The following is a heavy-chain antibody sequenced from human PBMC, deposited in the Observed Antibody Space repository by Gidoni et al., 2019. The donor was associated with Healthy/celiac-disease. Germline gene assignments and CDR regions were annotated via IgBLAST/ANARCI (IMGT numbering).Heavy chain of an antibody. CDR3: ARDRLAVAGLPYYFDY. CDR2: ISSSSSYI. J-gene: IGHJ4*02. Sequence: EVQLVESGGGLVKPGGSLRLSCAASGFTFSSYSMTWVRQAPGKGLEWVSSISSSSSYIYYADSVKGRFTISRDNAKNSLYLQMNSLRAEDTAVYYCARDRLAVAGLPYYFDYWGQGTLVTVSS. CDR1: GFTFSSYS. V-gene: IGHV3-21*01. D-gene: IGHD6-19*01.